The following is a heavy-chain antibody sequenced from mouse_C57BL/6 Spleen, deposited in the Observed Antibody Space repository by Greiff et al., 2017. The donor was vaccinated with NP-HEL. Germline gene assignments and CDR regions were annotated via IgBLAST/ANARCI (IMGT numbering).Heavy chain of an antibody. CDR1: GFTFSSYA. V-gene: IGHV5-4*01. CDR3: ARETLFFPYAMDY. CDR2: ISDGGSYT. D-gene: IGHD6-5*01. J-gene: IGHJ4*01. Sequence: EVMLVESGGGLVKPGGSLKLSCAASGFTFSSYAMSWVRQTPEKRLEWVATISDGGSYTYYPDNVKGRFTISRDNAKNNLYLQMSHLKSEDTAMYYCARETLFFPYAMDYWGQGTSVTVSS.